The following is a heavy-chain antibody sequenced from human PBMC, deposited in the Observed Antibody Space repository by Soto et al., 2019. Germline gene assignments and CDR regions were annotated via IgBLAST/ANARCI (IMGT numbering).Heavy chain of an antibody. Sequence: SETLSLTCTVSGGSISSGGYYWSWIRQHPGKGLEWIGYIYYSGSTYYNPSLKSRVTISVDTSKNQFSLKLSSVTAADTAVYYCATSVRYSYGYYFDYWGQGTLVTVSS. D-gene: IGHD5-18*01. V-gene: IGHV4-31*03. CDR2: IYYSGST. CDR1: GGSISSGGYY. J-gene: IGHJ4*02. CDR3: ATSVRYSYGYYFDY.